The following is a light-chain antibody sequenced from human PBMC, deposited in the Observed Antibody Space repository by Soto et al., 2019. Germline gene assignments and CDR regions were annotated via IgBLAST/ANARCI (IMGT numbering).Light chain of an antibody. CDR2: TDN. CDR3: QSYDKTLTAYV. V-gene: IGLV1-40*01. J-gene: IGLJ1*01. CDR1: SSNIGAGYD. Sequence: QLVLTQPPSVSGAPGQRVTISCTGSSSNIGAGYDVHWYHQLPGTAPKLLVATDNHRPSGVPDRLSASKSGASASLAITGLPAEDEAHYYCQSYDKTLTAYVFGTGTKLTVL.